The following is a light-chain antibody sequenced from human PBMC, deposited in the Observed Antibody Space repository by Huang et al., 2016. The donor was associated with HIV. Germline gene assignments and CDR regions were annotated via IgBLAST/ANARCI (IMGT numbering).Light chain of an antibody. CDR2: DAS. CDR1: QGVSSY. V-gene: IGKV3-11*01. J-gene: IGKJ5*01. CDR3: QQRSNWRT. Sequence: EIVLTQSPATLSLSPGERATLSCRASQGVSSYLAWYQQKPGQAPRLLIYDASNRATVIPARCSGSGSGTDFTLTISSLEPEDFAVYYCQQRSNWRTFGQGTRLEIK.